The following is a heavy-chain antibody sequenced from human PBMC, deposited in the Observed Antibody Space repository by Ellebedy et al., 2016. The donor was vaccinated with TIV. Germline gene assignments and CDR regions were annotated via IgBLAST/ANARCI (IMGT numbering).Heavy chain of an antibody. CDR1: GGSISGTYTSYY. CDR3: ARIWFGDLLSPEGDV. V-gene: IGHV4-39*01. J-gene: IGHJ6*02. D-gene: IGHD3-10*01. CDR2: IYDSGRT. Sequence: SETLSLTXNVSGGSISGTYTSYYWGWIRQPPGKGLEWIGSIYDSGRTHYNPSLKSRVTISVDTSKNQFSLNLNSVTAADTAFYYCARIWFGDLLSPEGDVWGQGTTVTVSS.